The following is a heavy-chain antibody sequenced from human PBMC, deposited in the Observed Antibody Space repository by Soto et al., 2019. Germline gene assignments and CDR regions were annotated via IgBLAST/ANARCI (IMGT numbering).Heavy chain of an antibody. D-gene: IGHD3-3*01. V-gene: IGHV3-23*01. Sequence: EVQLLESGGGLIQPGGSQRLSCAASGFTFSSYGMNWVRQAPGKGLEWVSTISGSGGATYYADSVKGRFNVSRDNSNNTLYLQMNRLRPEDTAVYYCAKGRFLEWFDSWGQGILVTVSS. CDR2: ISGSGGAT. CDR3: AKGRFLEWFDS. J-gene: IGHJ5*01. CDR1: GFTFSSYG.